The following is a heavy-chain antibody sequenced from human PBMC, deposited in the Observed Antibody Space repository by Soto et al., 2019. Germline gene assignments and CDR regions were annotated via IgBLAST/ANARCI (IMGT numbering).Heavy chain of an antibody. Sequence: SETLSLTCTVSGGSISSYYWSWIRQPPGKGLEWIGYIYYSGSTNYNPSLKSRVTISVDTSKNQFSLKLSSVTAADTAVYYCARMTFADYFDDWGQGTLVTVSS. J-gene: IGHJ4*02. D-gene: IGHD2-21*02. CDR3: ARMTFADYFDD. V-gene: IGHV4-59*01. CDR2: IYYSGST. CDR1: GGSISSYY.